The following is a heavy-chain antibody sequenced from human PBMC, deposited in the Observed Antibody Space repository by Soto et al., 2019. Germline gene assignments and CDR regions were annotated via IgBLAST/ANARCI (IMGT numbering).Heavy chain of an antibody. D-gene: IGHD3-22*01. Sequence: TSETLSLTCTVSDGSISTSSYYWGWIRQSPGKGLEWIGTIFYTGRTYYNPSLESRVTLSVDTSKNQFSLHLTSVTAADTAVYYCTRHHPHHYDSSGYFDYWGQGTLVTVSS. CDR2: IFYTGRT. CDR1: DGSISTSSYY. V-gene: IGHV4-39*01. J-gene: IGHJ4*02. CDR3: TRHHPHHYDSSGYFDY.